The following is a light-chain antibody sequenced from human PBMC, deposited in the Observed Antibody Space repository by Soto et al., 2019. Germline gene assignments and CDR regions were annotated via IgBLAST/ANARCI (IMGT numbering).Light chain of an antibody. CDR3: QQTYTTPRT. J-gene: IGKJ1*01. Sequence: DIQMTQSPSSLSAAIGDRVSITCRTSQSINNYLNWYQQKPGKAPKLLIYAAFSLQSGVPTRFGGSGSGTDFTLTISSLQPEDFASYYCQQTYTTPRTFGQGTKVEIK. CDR1: QSINNY. CDR2: AAF. V-gene: IGKV1-39*01.